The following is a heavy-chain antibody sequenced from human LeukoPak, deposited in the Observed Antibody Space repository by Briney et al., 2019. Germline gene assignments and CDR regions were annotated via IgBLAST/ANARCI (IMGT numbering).Heavy chain of an antibody. CDR1: GGTFSNYA. J-gene: IGHJ4*02. Sequence: SVKVSCKASGGTFSNYAIGWVRQAPGQGLEWMGGIIPVFGSANYAQKFQGRVTITADESTSTAYMDLSSLRSEDTAVYYCARVENILTGYYADWGQGTLVTASS. CDR3: ARVENILTGYYAD. D-gene: IGHD3-9*01. V-gene: IGHV1-69*13. CDR2: IIPVFGSA.